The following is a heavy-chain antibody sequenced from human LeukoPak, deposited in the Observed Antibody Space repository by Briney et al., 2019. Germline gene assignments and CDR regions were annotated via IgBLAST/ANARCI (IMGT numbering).Heavy chain of an antibody. D-gene: IGHD6-19*01. J-gene: IGHJ4*02. CDR1: GFTFNNYG. V-gene: IGHV3-30*02. Sequence: GGSLRLSCAASGFTFNNYGIHWVRQAPGKRLEWVAFIRYDGSNKYYADSVKGRFTISRDNSKNTLYLQMNSLRAEDTAVYYCARDFYSSGWVEYWGQGTLVTVSS. CDR3: ARDFYSSGWVEY. CDR2: IRYDGSNK.